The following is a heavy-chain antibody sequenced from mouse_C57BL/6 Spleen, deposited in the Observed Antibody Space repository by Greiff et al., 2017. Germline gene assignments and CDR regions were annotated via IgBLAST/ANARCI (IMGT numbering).Heavy chain of an antibody. CDR2: IRNKANGYTT. J-gene: IGHJ1*03. D-gene: IGHD1-1*01. CDR3: ARYYYGSSYAYWYFDV. Sequence: EVHLVESGGGLVQPGGSLSLSCAASGFTFTDYYMSWVRQPPGKALEWLGFIRNKANGYTTEYSASLKGRFTISRDNSQSVLYLQMNALRAEDSATYYCARYYYGSSYAYWYFDVWGTGTTVTVSS. V-gene: IGHV7-3*01. CDR1: GFTFTDYY.